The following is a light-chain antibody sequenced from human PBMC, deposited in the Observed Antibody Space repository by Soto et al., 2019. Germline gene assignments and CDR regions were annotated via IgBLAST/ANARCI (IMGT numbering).Light chain of an antibody. CDR3: SSYAGSNNLNV. J-gene: IGLJ1*01. CDR1: SSDVGGYNY. CDR2: EVS. Sequence: QSALTQPPSASGSPGQSVTISCTGTSSDVGGYNYVSWYQQHPGKATKLMIYEVSKRPSGVPDRFSGSKSGNTASLTVSGLQAEDETDYYCSSYAGSNNLNVFGTGTKVTVL. V-gene: IGLV2-8*01.